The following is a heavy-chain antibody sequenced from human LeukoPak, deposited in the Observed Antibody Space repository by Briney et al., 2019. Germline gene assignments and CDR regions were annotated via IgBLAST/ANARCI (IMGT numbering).Heavy chain of an antibody. CDR1: GFTFSDYY. D-gene: IGHD6-6*01. V-gene: IGHV3-11*01. CDR3: AKDHSPFYSSSSSSYSYYMDV. Sequence: GGSLRLSCAASGFTFSDYYMSWIRQAPGKGLEWVSYISSSGSTIYYADSVKGRFTISRDNAKNSLYLQMNSLRAEDTALYYCAKDHSPFYSSSSSSYSYYMDVWGKGTTVTVSS. J-gene: IGHJ6*03. CDR2: ISSSGSTI.